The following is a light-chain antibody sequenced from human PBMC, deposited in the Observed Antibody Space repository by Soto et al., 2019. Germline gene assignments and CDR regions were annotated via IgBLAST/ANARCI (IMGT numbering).Light chain of an antibody. J-gene: IGKJ1*01. CDR1: QSVSSGF. CDR3: QQYDSSPVT. Sequence: EIVLTQSPGTLSLSPGERATLSCRASQSVSSGFLAWYQQKPGQAPSLLIYGASSRATGIPDRFSGSGSGTDFTLTIIRLEPEDFAVYYCQQYDSSPVTFGQGTKVEIK. CDR2: GAS. V-gene: IGKV3-20*01.